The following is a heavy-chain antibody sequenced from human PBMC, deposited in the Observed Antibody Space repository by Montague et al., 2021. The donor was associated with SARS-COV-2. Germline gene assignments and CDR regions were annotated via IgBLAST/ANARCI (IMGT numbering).Heavy chain of an antibody. CDR1: GFTFSSYG. CDR3: AREGKVGATTGLDY. V-gene: IGHV3-33*01. J-gene: IGHJ4*02. Sequence: SLRLSCAASGFTFSSYGMHWVRQAPGKGLEWVAVIWYDGSNKYYADSVKGRLTISRDNSKNTLYLQMNSLRAEDTAVYYCAREGKVGATTGLDYWGQGTLVTVSS. CDR2: IWYDGSNK. D-gene: IGHD1-26*01.